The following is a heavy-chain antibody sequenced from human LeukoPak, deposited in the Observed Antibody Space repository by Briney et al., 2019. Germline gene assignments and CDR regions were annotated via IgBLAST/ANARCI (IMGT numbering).Heavy chain of an antibody. CDR1: GFTVSSSY. CDR3: ARDSGYGSGNFDY. CDR2: IYSGGST. Sequence: GGSLRLSCAASGFTVSSSYMSWVRQAPGKGLEWVSVIYSGGSTYCTDSVKGRFTISTDNSKNTLYLQMNNLRAEDTAVYYCARDSGYGSGNFDYWGQGTLVTVSS. D-gene: IGHD3-10*01. V-gene: IGHV3-53*01. J-gene: IGHJ4*02.